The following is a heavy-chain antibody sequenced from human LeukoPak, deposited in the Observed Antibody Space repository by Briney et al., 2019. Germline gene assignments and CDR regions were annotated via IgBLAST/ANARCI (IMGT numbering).Heavy chain of an antibody. D-gene: IGHD6-13*01. Sequence: SETLSLTCTVSGGSISSYYWSWIRQPPGKGLEWIGYIYYSGSTNYNPSLKSRVTISVDTSKNQFSPKLSSVTAADTAVYYCARVAAAIDYWGQGTLVTVSS. V-gene: IGHV4-59*01. CDR1: GGSISSYY. CDR2: IYYSGST. CDR3: ARVAAAIDY. J-gene: IGHJ4*02.